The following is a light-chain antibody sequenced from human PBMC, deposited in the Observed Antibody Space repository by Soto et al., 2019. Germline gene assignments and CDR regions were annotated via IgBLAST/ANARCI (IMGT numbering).Light chain of an antibody. Sequence: QSALTQPRSVSGSPGQSVTISCTGTSSDVGGYNYVSWYQQHPGKAPKLMIYDVSKRPSGVPDRFSGSKSGNTASLTISGLPGEDEAGYFRCPFAGSYPLYLVFGGGTKLTVL. CDR1: SSDVGGYNY. V-gene: IGLV2-11*01. J-gene: IGLJ2*01. CDR3: CPFAGSYPLYLV. CDR2: DVS.